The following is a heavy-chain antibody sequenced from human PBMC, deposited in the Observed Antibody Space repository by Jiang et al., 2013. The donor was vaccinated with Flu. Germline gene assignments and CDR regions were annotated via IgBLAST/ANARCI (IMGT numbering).Heavy chain of an antibody. CDR3: AREVRGGWYTRFDP. J-gene: IGHJ5*02. V-gene: IGHV1-3*01. CDR1: GYTFTSYA. Sequence: GAEVKKPGASVKVSCKASGYTFTSYAMHWVRQAPGQRLEWMGWINAGNGNTKYSQKFQGRVTITRDTSASTAYMELSSLRSEDTAVYYCAREVRGGWYTRFDPWGQGTLVTVSS. CDR2: INAGNGNT. D-gene: IGHD6-19*01.